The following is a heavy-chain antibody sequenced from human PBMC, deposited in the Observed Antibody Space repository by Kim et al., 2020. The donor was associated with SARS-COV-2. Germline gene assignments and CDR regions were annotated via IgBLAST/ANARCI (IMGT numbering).Heavy chain of an antibody. CDR1: GFTFSSYA. D-gene: IGHD6-13*01. CDR3: ARDGGDSSWYSD. Sequence: GGSLRLSCAASGFTFSSYAMHWVRQAPGKGLEWVAVISYDGSNKYYADSVKGRFTISRDNSKNTLYLQMNSLRAEDTAVYYCARDGGDSSWYSDWGQGTLVTVSS. V-gene: IGHV3-30*04. J-gene: IGHJ4*02. CDR2: ISYDGSNK.